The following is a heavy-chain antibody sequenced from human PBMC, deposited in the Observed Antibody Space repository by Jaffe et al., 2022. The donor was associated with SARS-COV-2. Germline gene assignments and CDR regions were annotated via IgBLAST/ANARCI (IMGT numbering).Heavy chain of an antibody. V-gene: IGHV3-49*04. J-gene: IGHJ4*02. Sequence: EVQLVESGGGLVQPGRSLRLSCTASGFTFGDYAMSWVRQAPGKGLEWVGFIRSKAYGGTTEYAASVKGRFTISRDDSKSIAYLQMNSLKTEDTAVYYCTRALPELYWGQGTLVTVSS. CDR1: GFTFGDYA. CDR3: TRALPELY. D-gene: IGHD1-7*01. CDR2: IRSKAYGGTT.